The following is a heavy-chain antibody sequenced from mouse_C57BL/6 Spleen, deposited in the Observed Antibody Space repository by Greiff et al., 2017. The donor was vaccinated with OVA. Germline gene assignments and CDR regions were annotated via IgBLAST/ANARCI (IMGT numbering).Heavy chain of an antibody. D-gene: IGHD1-1*01. CDR1: GYSITSGYY. J-gene: IGHJ2*01. CDR3: ARYYYGSSSLDY. CDR2: ISYDGSN. Sequence: EVQLVESGPGLVKPSQSLSLTCSVTGYSITSGYYWNWIRQFPGNKLEWMGYISYDGSNNYNPSLKNRISITRDTSKNQFFLKLNSVTTEDTATYYCARYYYGSSSLDYWGQGTTLTVSS. V-gene: IGHV3-6*01.